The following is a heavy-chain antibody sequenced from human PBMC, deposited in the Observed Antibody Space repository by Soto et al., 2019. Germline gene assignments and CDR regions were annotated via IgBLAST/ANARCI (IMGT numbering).Heavy chain of an antibody. CDR1: GFTFSSYG. CDR3: AKDSRAGGNYGFYSDF. D-gene: IGHD1-7*01. V-gene: IGHV3-23*01. CDR2: SSATGAGT. Sequence: EVQLLESGGGLVQPGGSLRLSCAASGFTFSSYGMTWVRQAPGKGLEWVSFSSATGAGTYYADSVKGRFTISRDNSKNKLYLQMTSLRADDTSVYYCAKDSRAGGNYGFYSDFWGQGALVIVSS. J-gene: IGHJ4*02.